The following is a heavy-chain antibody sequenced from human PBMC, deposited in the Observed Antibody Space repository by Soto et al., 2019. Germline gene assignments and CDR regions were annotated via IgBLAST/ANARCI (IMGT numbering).Heavy chain of an antibody. CDR1: GFSLSTSGVG. V-gene: IGHV2-5*02. J-gene: IGHJ4*02. D-gene: IGHD1-1*01. CDR2: LYWDDDK. CDR3: ADRGYGTGTTDY. Sequence: QITLKESGPTLVKPTQTLTLTCTFSGFSLSTSGVGVGWIRQPPGKALEWLALLYWDDDKRYSPSLTSRLTITKDAAKNQVVGTMTNMDPVDTATYYCADRGYGTGTTDYWGQGTLVTVSS.